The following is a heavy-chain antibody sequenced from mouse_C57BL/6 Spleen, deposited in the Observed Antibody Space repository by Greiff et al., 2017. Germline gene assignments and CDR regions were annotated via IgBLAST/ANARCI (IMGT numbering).Heavy chain of an antibody. CDR2: IRLKSDNYAT. D-gene: IGHD1-1*01. Sequence: EVMLVESGGGLVQPGGSMKLSCVASGFTFSNYWMNWVRQSPEKGLEWVAQIRLKSDNYATHYAESVKGRFTISRDDSKSSVYLQMNNLRAEDTGIYYCTRVGFYYYGSSFAYWGQGTLVTVSA. CDR3: TRVGFYYYGSSFAY. CDR1: GFTFSNYW. J-gene: IGHJ3*01. V-gene: IGHV6-3*01.